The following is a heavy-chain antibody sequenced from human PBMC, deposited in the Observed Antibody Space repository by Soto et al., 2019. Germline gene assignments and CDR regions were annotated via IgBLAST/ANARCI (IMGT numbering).Heavy chain of an antibody. J-gene: IGHJ5*02. V-gene: IGHV2-26*01. D-gene: IGHD6-19*01. CDR2: IFSNDEK. Sequence: QVTLKEAGPVLVKHTETLTLTCTVSGFSLSNARMGVSWIRQPPGKALEWLAHIFSNDEKSYSTSLKSRLSISKDASKSQVVLTITNMDPGDTATYYCARIGVAGIRPFDPWGPGTLVNVSS. CDR1: GFSLSNARMG. CDR3: ARIGVAGIRPFDP.